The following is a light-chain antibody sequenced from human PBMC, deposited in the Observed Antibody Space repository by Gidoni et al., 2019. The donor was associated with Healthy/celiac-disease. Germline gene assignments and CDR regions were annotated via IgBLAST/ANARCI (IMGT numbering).Light chain of an antibody. CDR2: DAS. CDR1: QSVSSY. Sequence: EIVLTQSPATLSLSPGERATLSCRASQSVSSYLAWYQQKPGQAPRLLIYDASNRATGIPARFSGIGSGTVFTLTISGLEPEDFAVYYCQQRSNWPTLTFGGGTKVEIK. J-gene: IGKJ4*01. CDR3: QQRSNWPTLT. V-gene: IGKV3-11*01.